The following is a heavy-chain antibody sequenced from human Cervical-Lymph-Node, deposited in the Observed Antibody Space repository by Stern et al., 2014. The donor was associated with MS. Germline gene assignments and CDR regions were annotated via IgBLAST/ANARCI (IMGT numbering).Heavy chain of an antibody. D-gene: IGHD2-2*01. Sequence: QVQLVQSGAEVKKPGASVKVSCKASGYTFTSYGISWVRQAPGQGLEWMRWISAYNGNTNYAQKLQGRVTMTTDTSTSTAYMELRSLRSDDTAVYYCARDHEYCSSTSCSRGYYYYGMDVWGQGTTVTVSS. CDR1: GYTFTSYG. J-gene: IGHJ6*02. V-gene: IGHV1-18*01. CDR2: ISAYNGNT. CDR3: ARDHEYCSSTSCSRGYYYYGMDV.